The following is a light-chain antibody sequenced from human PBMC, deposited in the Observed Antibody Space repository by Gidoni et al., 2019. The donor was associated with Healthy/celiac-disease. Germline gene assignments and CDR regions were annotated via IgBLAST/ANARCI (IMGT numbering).Light chain of an antibody. CDR2: LGS. CDR1: QSLLHSNGYNY. J-gene: IGKJ3*01. V-gene: IGKV2-28*01. CDR3: MQALQTPRT. Sequence: DIVMTQFPLSLPVTHGEPASISCRSSQSLLHSNGYNYLYWYLQKPGQSPQLLIYLGSNRASGVPDRFSGSGSGTDFTLKISKVEAEDVGVYYCMQALQTPRTFGPGTKVDIK.